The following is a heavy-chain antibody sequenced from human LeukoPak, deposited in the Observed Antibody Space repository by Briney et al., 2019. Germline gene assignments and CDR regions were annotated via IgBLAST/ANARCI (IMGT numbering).Heavy chain of an antibody. V-gene: IGHV3-21*01. CDR2: ISGSSSYI. Sequence: GGSLRLSCAASGFTFSTYNMNWVRQAPGKGLDWVSSISGSSSYIYYADSVKGRFSISRDNAKNSLYLQMNSLRAEDTAVYYCAREHYFYYMDGWGKGTTVTVSS. J-gene: IGHJ6*03. CDR3: AREHYFYYMDG. CDR1: GFTFSTYN.